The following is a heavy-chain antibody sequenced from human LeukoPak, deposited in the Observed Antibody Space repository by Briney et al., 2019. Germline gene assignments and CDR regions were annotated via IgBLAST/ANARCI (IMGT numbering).Heavy chain of an antibody. J-gene: IGHJ4*02. CDR3: ARVFSGWYFYFDS. D-gene: IGHD6-19*01. CDR2: ISYDGSNK. Sequence: PGRSLRLSCAASGFTFSDCAVHWVRQAPGKGLEWVALISYDGSNKYYADSVKGRFTISRDNAKNTLYLQMNSLRAEDTAMYYCARVFSGWYFYFDSWGQGTLVTVSS. V-gene: IGHV3-30-3*01. CDR1: GFTFSDCA.